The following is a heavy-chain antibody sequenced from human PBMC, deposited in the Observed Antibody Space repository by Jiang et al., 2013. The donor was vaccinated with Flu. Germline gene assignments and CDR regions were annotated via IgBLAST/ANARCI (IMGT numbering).Heavy chain of an antibody. Sequence: PGLVKPSETLSLTCTVSGGSISSYYWSWIRQPPGKGLEWIGYIYYSGSTNYNPSLKSRVTISVDTSKNQFSLKLSSVTAADTAVYYCAREKGSSWYSDPWYFDLWGRGTLVTVSS. D-gene: IGHD6-13*01. J-gene: IGHJ2*01. CDR1: GGSISSYY. V-gene: IGHV4-59*01. CDR2: IYYSGST. CDR3: AREKGSSWYSDPWYFDL.